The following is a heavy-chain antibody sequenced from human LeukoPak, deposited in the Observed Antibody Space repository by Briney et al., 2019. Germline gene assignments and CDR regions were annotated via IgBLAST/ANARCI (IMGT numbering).Heavy chain of an antibody. D-gene: IGHD6-19*01. Sequence: ASVTVSCTASGYTFTSYAMHWVRQAPGQRLEWMGWINAGNGNTKYSQKFQGRVTITRDTSASTAYMELSSLRSEDTAVYYCARGPRLDSSGWYYGAFDIWGQGTMVTVSS. CDR2: INAGNGNT. CDR3: ARGPRLDSSGWYYGAFDI. V-gene: IGHV1-3*01. J-gene: IGHJ3*02. CDR1: GYTFTSYA.